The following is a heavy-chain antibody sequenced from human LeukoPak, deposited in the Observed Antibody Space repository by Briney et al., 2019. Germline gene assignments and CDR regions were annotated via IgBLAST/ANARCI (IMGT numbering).Heavy chain of an antibody. J-gene: IGHJ4*02. CDR2: MNPKSGNT. Sequence: ASVKVSCRTSGYTFTTHDINWVRQATGQALGWMGWMNPKSGNTGYAQKFQGRVTMTRNTSISTAYMELSSLRSEDTAVCYCAWRDCYSFDFWGQGTLVTVSS. D-gene: IGHD5-24*01. V-gene: IGHV1-8*01. CDR3: AWRDCYSFDF. CDR1: GYTFTTHD.